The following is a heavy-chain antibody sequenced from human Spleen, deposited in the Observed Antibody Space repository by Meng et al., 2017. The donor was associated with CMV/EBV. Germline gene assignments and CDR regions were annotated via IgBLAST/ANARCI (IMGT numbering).Heavy chain of an antibody. CDR3: ARVSSGWDYFDY. CDR1: GGSGSSGGYY. V-gene: IGHV4-31*03. CDR2: IYYNGST. J-gene: IGHJ4*02. D-gene: IGHD6-19*01. Sequence: VQLEVSVPVLVNPSQALSCTYTVSGGSGSSGGYYLTWSRHHPGKFLDLFGHIYYNGSTFYNPSLKMRVIISIDTSKNQFSLNLRSVTAADTAVYYCARVSSGWDYFDYWGQGTLVTVSS.